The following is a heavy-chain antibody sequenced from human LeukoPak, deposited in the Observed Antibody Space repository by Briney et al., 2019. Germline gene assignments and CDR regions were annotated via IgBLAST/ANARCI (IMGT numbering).Heavy chain of an antibody. D-gene: IGHD7-27*01. CDR2: ITPSDGNT. J-gene: IGHJ4*02. V-gene: IGHV3-23*01. CDR1: EFTFSSYT. CDR3: AKDGGLWVSAHWGDS. Sequence: QTGGSLRLSCAASEFTFSSYTMSWVRQAPGKGLEWVSTITPSDGNTYSADSAKVRFTVSRDNSKNKLFLQMNSLRAEDTAVYYCAKDGGLWVSAHWGDSWGRGTLVTVSS.